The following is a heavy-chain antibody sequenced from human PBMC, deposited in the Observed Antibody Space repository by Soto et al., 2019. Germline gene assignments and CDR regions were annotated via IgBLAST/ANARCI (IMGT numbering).Heavy chain of an antibody. CDR1: GFTFGFNA. D-gene: IGHD6-13*01. CDR2: ISGSGGST. CDR3: AKYKVDSSSWFRPFDY. Sequence: GGSLRLSCAATGFTFGFNAMSWVRQAPGKGLEWVSAISGSGGSTYYADSVKGRFTISRDNSKNTLYLQMNSLRAEDTAVYYCAKYKVDSSSWFRPFDYWGQGTLVTVSS. J-gene: IGHJ4*02. V-gene: IGHV3-23*01.